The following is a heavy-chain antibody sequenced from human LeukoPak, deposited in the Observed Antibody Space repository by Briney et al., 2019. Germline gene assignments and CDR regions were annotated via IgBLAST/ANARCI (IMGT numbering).Heavy chain of an antibody. D-gene: IGHD3-22*01. CDR1: GFTFDDYA. CDR2: ISGSGGST. J-gene: IGHJ4*02. V-gene: IGHV3-23*01. CDR3: AKASNYYDSSGLDY. Sequence: GGSLRLSCAASGFTFDDYAMHWVRQAPGKGLEWVSAISGSGGSTYYADSVKGRFTISRDNSKNTLYLQMNSLRAEDTAVYYCAKASNYYDSSGLDYWGQGTLVTVSS.